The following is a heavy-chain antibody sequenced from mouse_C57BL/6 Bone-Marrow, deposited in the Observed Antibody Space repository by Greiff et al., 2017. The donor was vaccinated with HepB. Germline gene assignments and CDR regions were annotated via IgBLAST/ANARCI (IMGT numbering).Heavy chain of an antibody. Sequence: QVQLKQSGAELARPGASVKLSCKASGYTFTSYGISWVKQRTGQGLEWIGEIYPRSGNTYYNENLKGKATLTADKSSSTAYMELRSLTSEDSAVYYGAIIYYYGSSYGFAYWGQGTPVTVSA. CDR3: AIIYYYGSSYGFAY. CDR1: GYTFTSYG. V-gene: IGHV1-81*01. J-gene: IGHJ3*01. D-gene: IGHD1-1*01. CDR2: IYPRSGNT.